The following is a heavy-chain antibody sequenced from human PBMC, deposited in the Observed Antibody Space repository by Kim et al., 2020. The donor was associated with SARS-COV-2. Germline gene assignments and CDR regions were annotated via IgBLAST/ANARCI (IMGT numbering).Heavy chain of an antibody. CDR1: GGTFSSYA. J-gene: IGHJ4*02. V-gene: IGHV1-69*13. CDR2: IIPIFGTA. Sequence: SVKVSCKASGGTFSSYAISWVRQAPGQGLEWMGGIIPIFGTANYAQKFQGRVTITADESTSTAYMELSSLRSEDTAVYYCARQRRGGFRYCSGGSCYPALDYWGQGTLVTVSS. CDR3: ARQRRGGFRYCSGGSCYPALDY. D-gene: IGHD2-15*01.